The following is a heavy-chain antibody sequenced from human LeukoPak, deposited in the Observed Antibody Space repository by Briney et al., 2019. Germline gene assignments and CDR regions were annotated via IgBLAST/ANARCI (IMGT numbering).Heavy chain of an antibody. CDR3: VKGDISGYYTPDAFDI. D-gene: IGHD3-22*01. V-gene: IGHV3-64D*06. J-gene: IGHJ3*02. CDR1: GFTFSSYA. Sequence: QPGGSLRLSCSASGFTFSSYAMHWVRQAPGKGLEYVSAISSNGGSTYYADSVKGRFTISRDNSKNTLYLQMSSLRAEDTAVYYCVKGDISGYYTPDAFDIWGQGTMVTVSS. CDR2: ISSNGGST.